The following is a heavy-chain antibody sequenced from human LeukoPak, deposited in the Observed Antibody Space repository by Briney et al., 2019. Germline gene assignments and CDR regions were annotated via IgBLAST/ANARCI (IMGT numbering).Heavy chain of an antibody. CDR1: GFTFSNYN. J-gene: IGHJ4*02. V-gene: IGHV3-21*01. D-gene: IGHD6-13*01. CDR2: ISSSSSYI. Sequence: PGGSLRLSCAASGFTFSNYNMNWVRRAPGKGLEWVSSISSSSSYIYSADSVKGRFTISRDNAKNSLYLQMNSLRAEDTAVYYCARARGSSSPLDYWGQGTLVTVSS. CDR3: ARARGSSSPLDY.